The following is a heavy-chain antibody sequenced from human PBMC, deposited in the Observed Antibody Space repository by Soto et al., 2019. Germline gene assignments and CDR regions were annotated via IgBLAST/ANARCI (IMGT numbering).Heavy chain of an antibody. CDR3: AREIAAAGRCLEY. J-gene: IGHJ4*02. Sequence: PGGSLRLSCAASGFTFSSYGMHWVRQAPGKGLEWVAVIPYDGSNKYYADSVKGRFTISRDNSKNTLYLQMNSLRAEDTAVYYCAREIAAAGRCLEYWGQGTLVTVSS. CDR2: IPYDGSNK. D-gene: IGHD6-13*01. CDR1: GFTFSSYG. V-gene: IGHV3-30*03.